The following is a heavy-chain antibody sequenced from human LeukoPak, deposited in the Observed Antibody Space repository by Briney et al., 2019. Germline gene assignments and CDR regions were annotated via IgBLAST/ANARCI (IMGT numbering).Heavy chain of an antibody. CDR1: GFSFVDYA. CDR3: AKDQRYYSLAFDI. V-gene: IGHV3-43*02. CDR2: ISGDGGST. Sequence: GGSPRLSCADSGFSFVDYAMHWVRQALGKGLEWVSLISGDGGSTDYADSVKGRFTISRDNSKNSLYLQMNSLRTEDTALYYCAKDQRYYSLAFDIWGQGTMVTVSA. D-gene: IGHD1-26*01. J-gene: IGHJ3*02.